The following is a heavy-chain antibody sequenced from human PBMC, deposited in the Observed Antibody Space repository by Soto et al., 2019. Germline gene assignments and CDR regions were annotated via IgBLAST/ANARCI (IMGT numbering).Heavy chain of an antibody. V-gene: IGHV3-48*01. CDR2: ISSSSSII. CDR1: GFTFSACS. J-gene: IGHJ4*02. CDR3: ARDEGAY. Sequence: EVQLVESGGGLVQPGGSLRLSCAASGFTFSACSMNWVRQAPGKGLEWVSYISSSSSIISYADSVKGRFTVSRDNAKKSLYLQMNSLRAEDTAVYYCARDEGAYWGQGTLVTVSS.